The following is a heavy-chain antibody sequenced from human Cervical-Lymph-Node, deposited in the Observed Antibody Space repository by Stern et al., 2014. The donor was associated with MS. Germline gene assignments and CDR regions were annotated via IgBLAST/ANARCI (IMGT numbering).Heavy chain of an antibody. D-gene: IGHD3-10*01. V-gene: IGHV3-7*01. CDR1: GFTFSLYW. J-gene: IGHJ4*02. CDR3: GRFTRGSPSDY. Sequence: VQLVESGGGLVQPGESLTLSCVASGFTFSLYWMSWVRQAPGKGLEWVANIRDDGSDKYYVDCVKGRCTISRDNAKNSLYLQMNSLRGEDTAVYFCGRFTRGSPSDYWGQGTQVTVSP. CDR2: IRDDGSDK.